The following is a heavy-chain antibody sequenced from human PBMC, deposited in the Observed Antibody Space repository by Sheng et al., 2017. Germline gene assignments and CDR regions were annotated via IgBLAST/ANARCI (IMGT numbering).Heavy chain of an antibody. CDR2: INTYHGHT. V-gene: IGHV1-18*01. CDR1: GYTFTTYG. CDR3: TRANVGAGTPPFDY. D-gene: IGHD3-10*01. J-gene: IGHJ4*02. Sequence: QVQLVQSGSEVKKPGASVRVSCKASGYTFTTYGINWVRQAPGQGLEWMGWINTYHGHTNYAQRFQGRVTVTTDTSTSTAYMELTGLRSDDTAIYYCTRANVGAGTPPFDYWGRGNPGHRLL.